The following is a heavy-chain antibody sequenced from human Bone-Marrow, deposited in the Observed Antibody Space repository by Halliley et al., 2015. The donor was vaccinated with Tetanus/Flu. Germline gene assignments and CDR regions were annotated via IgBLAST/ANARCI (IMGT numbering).Heavy chain of an antibody. V-gene: IGHV3-13*01. D-gene: IGHD3-10*01. CDR1: GFTFSNFD. CDR2: IGSGGDS. CDR3: ARGRRSYGMDV. Sequence: SLRLSCAASGFTFSNFDMHWVRQVPGKGLEWVSGIGSGGDSYYPGSVKGRFIISREDATNSLSLQMNSLRAGDTAIYYCARGRRSYGMDVWGQGTTVTVSS. J-gene: IGHJ6*02.